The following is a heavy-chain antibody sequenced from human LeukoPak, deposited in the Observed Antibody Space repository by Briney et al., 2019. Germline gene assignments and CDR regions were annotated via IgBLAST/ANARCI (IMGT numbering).Heavy chain of an antibody. CDR1: GYTFTGYY. J-gene: IGHJ4*02. D-gene: IGHD2-2*02. CDR3: ARNPPDCSSTSCYTDFDY. Sequence: SVKVSCKASGYTFTGYYMHWVRQAPGQGLEWMGWIIPIFGTANYAQKFQGRVTITADESTSTAYMELSSLRSEDTAVYYCARNPPDCSSTSCYTDFDYWGQGILVTVSS. V-gene: IGHV1-69*13. CDR2: IIPIFGTA.